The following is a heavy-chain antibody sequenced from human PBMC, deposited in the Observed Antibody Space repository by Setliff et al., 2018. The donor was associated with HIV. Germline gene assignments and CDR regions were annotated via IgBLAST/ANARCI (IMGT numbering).Heavy chain of an antibody. Sequence: ASVKVSCKASGYTFNNYDISWVRQAPGQGLEWMGWISAYNGNTNYAQKLQGRVTMTTDTSTSTAYMELRSLRSDDTAVYYCAREIGDYYDSSGYYPPTDYYYGMDVWGQGTTVTVS. J-gene: IGHJ6*02. CDR2: ISAYNGNT. CDR3: AREIGDYYDSSGYYPPTDYYYGMDV. D-gene: IGHD3-22*01. CDR1: GYTFNNYD. V-gene: IGHV1-18*01.